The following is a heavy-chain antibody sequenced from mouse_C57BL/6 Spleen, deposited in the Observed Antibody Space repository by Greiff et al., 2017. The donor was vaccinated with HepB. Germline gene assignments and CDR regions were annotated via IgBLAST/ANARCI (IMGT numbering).Heavy chain of an antibody. CDR2: INPNNGGT. CDR1: GYTFTDYN. Sequence: EVQLQESGPELVKPGASVKMSCKASGYTFTDYNMHWVKQSHGKSLEWIGYINPNNGGTSYNQKFKGKATLTVNKSSSTAYMELRSLTSEDSAVYYCARGIYYYGSSYFDYWGQGTTLTVSS. J-gene: IGHJ2*01. CDR3: ARGIYYYGSSYFDY. V-gene: IGHV1-22*01. D-gene: IGHD1-1*01.